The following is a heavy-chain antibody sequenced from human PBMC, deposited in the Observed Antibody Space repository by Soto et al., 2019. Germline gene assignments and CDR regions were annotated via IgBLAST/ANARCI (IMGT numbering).Heavy chain of an antibody. Sequence: GGSLRLSCAASVVTFADYALIWVRQAPGKGLEWVATISGIGGSTYLADSVKGRLSISRDNSKNTVSLLMNSLRAEDTAVYFCARGSSGYISSWYYFDYWGRGTLVTVSS. CDR1: VVTFADYA. CDR3: ARGSSGYISSWYYFDY. V-gene: IGHV3-23*01. D-gene: IGHD6-13*01. J-gene: IGHJ4*02. CDR2: ISGIGGST.